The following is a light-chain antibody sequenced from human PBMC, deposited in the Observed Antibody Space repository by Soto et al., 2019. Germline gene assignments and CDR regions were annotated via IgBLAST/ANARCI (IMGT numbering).Light chain of an antibody. V-gene: IGLV3-1*01. CDR3: QAWDSSTEVV. J-gene: IGLJ2*01. CDR2: QDR. CDR1: KLGDKY. Sequence: SYELTQSPSVSVSPGQTASITCSGGKLGDKYACWYQQKPGQSPVLVIYQDRKRPSGIPERFSGSNSGNTATLTITGTQAMDEADYYCQAWDSSTEVVFGGGTKLTVL.